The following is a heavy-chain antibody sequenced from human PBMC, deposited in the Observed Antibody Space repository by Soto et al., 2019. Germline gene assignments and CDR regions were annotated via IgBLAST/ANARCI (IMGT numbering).Heavy chain of an antibody. V-gene: IGHV4-59*08. CDR3: ARHRYSYGVYYFDY. CDR2: IYYSGST. CDR1: GGSISNYY. D-gene: IGHD5-18*01. Sequence: SETLSLTCIVSGGSISNYYWSWIRQPPGKGLEWIGYIYYSGSTNYNPSLTSRVTISVDTSKNQFSLKLSSVTAADTAVYYCARHRYSYGVYYFDYWGQGTRVTVAS. J-gene: IGHJ4*02.